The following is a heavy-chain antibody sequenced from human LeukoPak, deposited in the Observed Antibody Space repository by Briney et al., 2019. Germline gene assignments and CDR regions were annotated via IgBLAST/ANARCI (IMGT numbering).Heavy chain of an antibody. Sequence: GGSLRPTCATSGFTFSSYSMNWVRQAPGKGLEWVSYIRSSGSAIYYADSVKGRFTISRDNAENSLYLQMNSLRVEDTAVYYCVRDPHALDYWGQGTLVTVSS. CDR2: IRSSGSAI. CDR3: VRDPHALDY. J-gene: IGHJ4*02. CDR1: GFTFSSYS. V-gene: IGHV3-48*01. D-gene: IGHD2-8*01.